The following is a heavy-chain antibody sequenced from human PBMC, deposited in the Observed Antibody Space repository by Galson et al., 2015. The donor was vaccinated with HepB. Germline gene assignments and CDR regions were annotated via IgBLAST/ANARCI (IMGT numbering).Heavy chain of an antibody. D-gene: IGHD2-15*01. J-gene: IGHJ3*02. CDR1: EYTFTSYY. Sequence: SVKVSCKASEYTFTSYYVHWVRQAPGQGLEWMGIINPSGGSTSYAQRFQGRVTMTRDTSTSTVYMELSSLRSEDTAVYYCARGGSTLLLLASNKFDIWGQGTMVTVSS. CDR3: ARGGSTLLLLASNKFDI. V-gene: IGHV1-46*01. CDR2: INPSGGST.